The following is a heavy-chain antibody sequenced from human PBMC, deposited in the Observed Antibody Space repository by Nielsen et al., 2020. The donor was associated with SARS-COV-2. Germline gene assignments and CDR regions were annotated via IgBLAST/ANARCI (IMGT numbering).Heavy chain of an antibody. V-gene: IGHV1-24*01. J-gene: IGHJ6*02. D-gene: IGHD3-3*01. CDR2: FDPEDGET. CDR1: GYTLTELS. CDR3: ARAGITIFGVVIGEDYYYYGMDV. Sequence: ASVKVSCKVSGYTLTELSMHWVRQAPGKGLEWMGGFDPEDGETIYAQKFQGRVTMTRNTSISTAYMELSSLRSEDTAVYYCARAGITIFGVVIGEDYYYYGMDVWGQGTTVTVSS.